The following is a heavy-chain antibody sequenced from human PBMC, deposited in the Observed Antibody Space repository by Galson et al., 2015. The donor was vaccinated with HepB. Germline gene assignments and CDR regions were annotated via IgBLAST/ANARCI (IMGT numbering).Heavy chain of an antibody. CDR2: IYYGGST. Sequence: ETLSLTCTVSGGSISSSSYYWGWIRQPPGKGLEWIGSIYYGGSTYYNPSLKSRVTISVDTSKNQFSLKLSSVTAADTAVYYCARNWEPYYDFWSGYSHFDYWGQGTLVTVSS. J-gene: IGHJ4*02. CDR1: GGSISSSSYY. V-gene: IGHV4-39*01. CDR3: ARNWEPYYDFWSGYSHFDY. D-gene: IGHD3-3*01.